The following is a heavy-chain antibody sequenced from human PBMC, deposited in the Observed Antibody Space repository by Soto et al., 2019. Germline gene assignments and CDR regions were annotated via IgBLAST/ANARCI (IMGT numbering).Heavy chain of an antibody. CDR2: IYYSGST. J-gene: IGHJ5*02. CDR1: GGSISSGGYY. Sequence: QVQLQESGPGLVKPSQTLSLTCTVSGGSISSGGYYGSWIRQHPGKGLEWIGYIYYSGSTYYNPSLNSRVTISVDTSKNQFSLKLSSVTAADTAVYYCARAAHYSSPFRWFDPWGQGTLVTVSS. CDR3: ARAAHYSSPFRWFDP. D-gene: IGHD6-13*01. V-gene: IGHV4-31*03.